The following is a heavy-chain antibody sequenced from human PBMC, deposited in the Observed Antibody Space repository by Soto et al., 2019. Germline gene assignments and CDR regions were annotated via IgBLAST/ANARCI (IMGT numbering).Heavy chain of an antibody. CDR1: GFTFSSYG. J-gene: IGHJ4*02. CDR2: ISYDGSNK. CDR3: AKGAYCSGGRCLYEPDY. Sequence: PGGSLRLSCAASGFTFSSYGMHWVRQAPGKGLEWVAVISYDGSNKYYADSVKGRFTISRDNSKNTLYLQMNSLRAEDTAVYYCAKGAYCSGGRCLYEPDYWGQGTLVTVSS. D-gene: IGHD2-15*01. V-gene: IGHV3-30*18.